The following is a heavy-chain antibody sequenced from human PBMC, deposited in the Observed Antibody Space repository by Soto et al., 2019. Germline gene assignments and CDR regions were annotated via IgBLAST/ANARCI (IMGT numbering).Heavy chain of an antibody. CDR2: IWYDGTQK. D-gene: IGHD4-17*01. J-gene: IGHJ4*02. CDR3: ARAVGNTVTRPWPFDS. Sequence: PRRSLRLPCESSGLISKTYSMHWVRQPPGKGLEWLAAIWYDGTQKYYADSVKGRFIISRDNSKKTLSLEINSLRAGDTAAYYCARAVGNTVTRPWPFDSWGQGTSVTVSS. CDR1: GLISKTYS. V-gene: IGHV3-33*01.